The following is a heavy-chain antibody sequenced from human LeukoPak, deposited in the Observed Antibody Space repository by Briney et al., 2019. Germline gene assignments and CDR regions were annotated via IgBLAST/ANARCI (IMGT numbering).Heavy chain of an antibody. CDR1: GFTFSNSG. CDR3: ANQYKRETTYPPDY. D-gene: IGHD4-17*01. V-gene: IGHV3-30*18. Sequence: GGSLRLSCAASGFTFSNSGMHWVRHAPGKGLEWVAVISSAGSNKYYTDSVKGRFTISRDNSKNTVYLQMTSLRTVDTAVYYCANQYKRETTYPPDYWGGGPVISVS. CDR2: ISSAGSNK. J-gene: IGHJ4*02.